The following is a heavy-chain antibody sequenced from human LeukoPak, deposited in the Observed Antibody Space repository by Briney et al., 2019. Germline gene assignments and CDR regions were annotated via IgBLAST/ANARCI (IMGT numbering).Heavy chain of an antibody. CDR3: ARVGSVYGSGSYSHGY. J-gene: IGHJ4*02. CDR2: MNPNSGNT. D-gene: IGHD3-10*01. V-gene: IGHV1-8*01. Sequence: VASVKVSCKASGYTFTSYDIHWVRPATGQGLEWMGWMNPNSGNTGYAQKFQGRVTMTRNTSISTAYMELSSLRSEDTAVYYCARVGSVYGSGSYSHGYWGQGTLVTVSS. CDR1: GYTFTSYD.